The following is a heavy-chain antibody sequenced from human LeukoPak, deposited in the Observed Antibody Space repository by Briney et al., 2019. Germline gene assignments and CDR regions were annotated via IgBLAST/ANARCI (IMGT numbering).Heavy chain of an antibody. Sequence: GGSLRLSCIASGFTFGDYAMSWFRQAPGKGLEWVSFIRSKTHSGTTEYAASVKGRFTISRDDSKSVAYLQMNSLITEDTAVYYCTRGVVPAAVAYWGQGTLVTVSS. CDR1: GFTFGDYA. V-gene: IGHV3-49*03. J-gene: IGHJ4*02. CDR3: TRGVVPAAVAY. D-gene: IGHD2-2*01. CDR2: IRSKTHSGTT.